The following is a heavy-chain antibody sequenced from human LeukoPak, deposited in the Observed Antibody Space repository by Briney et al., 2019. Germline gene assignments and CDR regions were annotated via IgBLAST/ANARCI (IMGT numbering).Heavy chain of an antibody. V-gene: IGHV3-53*01. J-gene: IGHJ3*02. CDR2: IYSGGST. D-gene: IGHD4-23*01. CDR1: GFTVSSKY. Sequence: GGSLRLSCAASGFTVSSKYMSWVRQAPGKGLEWVSVIYSGGSTYYADSVKGRFTISRDNAKNSLYLQMNSLRAEDTAVYYCARDIGNSRGGAFDIWGQGTVVTVSS. CDR3: ARDIGNSRGGAFDI.